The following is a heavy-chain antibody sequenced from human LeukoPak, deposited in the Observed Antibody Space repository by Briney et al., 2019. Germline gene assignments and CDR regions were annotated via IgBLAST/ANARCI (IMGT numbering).Heavy chain of an antibody. J-gene: IGHJ4*02. CDR3: ARTLYYYDSSGYFY. CDR2: ISPSSSNI. Sequence: GGSLRLSCAAPGFTFSKYGMNWVRQAPGKGLEWVSYISPSSSNILYADSVKGRFTISRDNAKNSLYLQMNSLRAQDTAVYYCARTLYYYDSSGYFYWGQGTLVTVSS. V-gene: IGHV3-48*01. CDR1: GFTFSKYG. D-gene: IGHD3-22*01.